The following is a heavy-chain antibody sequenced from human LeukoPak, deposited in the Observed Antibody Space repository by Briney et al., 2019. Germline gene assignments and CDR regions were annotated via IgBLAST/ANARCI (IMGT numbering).Heavy chain of an antibody. CDR1: GGSFSGYY. Sequence: SETLSLTCAVYGGSFSGYYWSWIRQPPGKGLEWIGEINHSGSTNYNPSLKSRVTISVDTSKNQFSLKLSSVTAADTAVYYCARDDYDYVWGSYRPFVDWGQGTLVTVSS. D-gene: IGHD3-16*02. CDR2: INHSGST. CDR3: ARDDYDYVWGSYRPFVD. J-gene: IGHJ4*02. V-gene: IGHV4-34*01.